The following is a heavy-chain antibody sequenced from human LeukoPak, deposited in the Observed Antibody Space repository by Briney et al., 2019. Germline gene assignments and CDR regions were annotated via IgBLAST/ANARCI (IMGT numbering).Heavy chain of an antibody. J-gene: IGHJ4*02. CDR3: AKDRSCTNDICHGDFDY. D-gene: IGHD2-8*01. CDR1: GFTFSSYA. V-gene: IGHV3-23*01. Sequence: TGGSLRLSCAASGFTFSSYAVSWVRQAPGKGLEWVSSISGSGGSTYSADSVKGRFTISRDNSKNTLYLQMNSLRAEDTALYYCAKDRSCTNDICHGDFDYWGQGTLVTVSP. CDR2: ISGSGGST.